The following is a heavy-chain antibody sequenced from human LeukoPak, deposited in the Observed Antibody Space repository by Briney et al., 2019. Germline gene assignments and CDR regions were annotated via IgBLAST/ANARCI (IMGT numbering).Heavy chain of an antibody. CDR2: INHSGST. CDR1: GGSFSGYY. J-gene: IGHJ4*02. CDR3: AREYVWGSYRYLDY. V-gene: IGHV4-34*01. D-gene: IGHD3-16*01. Sequence: SETLSLTCAVYGGSFSGYYWTWIRQPPGKGLEWTGEINHSGSTNYNPSLKSRVTMSVDTSKNQFSLKLSSVTAADTAVYYCAREYVWGSYRYLDYWGQGTLVTVSS.